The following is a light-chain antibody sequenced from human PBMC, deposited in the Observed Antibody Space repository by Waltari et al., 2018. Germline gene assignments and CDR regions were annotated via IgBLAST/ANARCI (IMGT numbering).Light chain of an antibody. CDR3: AAWDDSLSGSWV. CDR1: SPNIGSNY. J-gene: IGLJ3*02. Sequence: QSVLTQPPSASGTPGQTVTISCSGSSPNIGSNYVYWYQQLPGTAPNLLIYRNNQRPSGVPDRFSGSKSGTSASLAISGLRSEDEADYYCAAWDDSLSGSWVFGGGTKLTVL. V-gene: IGLV1-47*01. CDR2: RNN.